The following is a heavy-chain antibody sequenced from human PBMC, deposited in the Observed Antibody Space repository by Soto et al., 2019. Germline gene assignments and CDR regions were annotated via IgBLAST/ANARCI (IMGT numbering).Heavy chain of an antibody. V-gene: IGHV3-9*01. CDR1: GFTFDDYA. D-gene: IGHD6-19*01. CDR2: ISWNSGSI. Sequence: EVQLVEPGGGLVQPGRSLRLSCAASGFTFDDYAMHWVRQAPGKGLEWVSGISWNSGSIGYADSVKGRFTISRDNAKNSLYLQMNSLRAEDTALYYCAKDTRDGIAVAGILDYWGQGTLVTVSS. CDR3: AKDTRDGIAVAGILDY. J-gene: IGHJ4*02.